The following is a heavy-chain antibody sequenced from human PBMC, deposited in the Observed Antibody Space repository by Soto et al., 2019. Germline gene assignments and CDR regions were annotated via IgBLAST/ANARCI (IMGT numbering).Heavy chain of an antibody. Sequence: PSETLSLTCTVSGGSVSSGSYYWSWIRQPPGKGLEWIGYIYYSGSTNYNPSLKSRVTISVDTSKNQFSLKLSSVTAADTAVYYCARGKLRPLGWYFDLWGRGTLVTVSS. V-gene: IGHV4-61*01. CDR3: ARGKLRPLGWYFDL. D-gene: IGHD4-17*01. CDR1: GGSVSSGSYY. CDR2: IYYSGST. J-gene: IGHJ2*01.